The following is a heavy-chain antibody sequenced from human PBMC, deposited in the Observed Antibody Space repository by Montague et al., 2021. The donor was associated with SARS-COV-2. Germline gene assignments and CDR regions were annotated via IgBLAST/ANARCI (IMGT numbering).Heavy chain of an antibody. J-gene: IGHJ4*02. CDR1: SGSINYYY. Sequence: SETLSLTCAVSSGSINYYYLSWIRQSPGKGLEWIGYIYYSGNTNYSPSLQSRVTISVDSSKTQFSLRLTSVTAADTAVYYCARHKAWNVAPYYFDYWGQGTVVTVSS. V-gene: IGHV4-59*08. CDR2: IYYSGNT. CDR3: ARHKAWNVAPYYFDY. D-gene: IGHD1-1*01.